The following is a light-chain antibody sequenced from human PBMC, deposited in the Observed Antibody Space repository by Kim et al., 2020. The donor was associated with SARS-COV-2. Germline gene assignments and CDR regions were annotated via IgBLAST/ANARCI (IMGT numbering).Light chain of an antibody. CDR1: QSISDW. CDR3: QQYSSYSYT. Sequence: DIQMTQSPSTLSASIGDRVTITCRASQSISDWLAWYQQKPGKAPKLLIYKASTLESGVPLRFSGSASGTEFTLTISSLQPDDFATYDCQQYSSYSYTFGQGTKLEI. V-gene: IGKV1-5*03. J-gene: IGKJ2*01. CDR2: KAS.